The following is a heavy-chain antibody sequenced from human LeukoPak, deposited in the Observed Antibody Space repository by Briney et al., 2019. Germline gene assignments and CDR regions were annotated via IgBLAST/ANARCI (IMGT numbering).Heavy chain of an antibody. D-gene: IGHD1-26*01. CDR2: ISSSSSYL. J-gene: IGHJ4*02. Sequence: GGSLRLSCSASGFTFSSYSMNWGRQAPGKGVEWDSPISSSSSYLYDADSVKGRFTISRDNAKNSLYLQMNSLRAEDTAVYYCARGEIYWGQGTLVTVSS. V-gene: IGHV3-21*01. CDR3: ARGEIY. CDR1: GFTFSSYS.